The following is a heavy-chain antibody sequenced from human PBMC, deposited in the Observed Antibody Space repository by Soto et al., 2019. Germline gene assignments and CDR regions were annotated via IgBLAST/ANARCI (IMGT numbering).Heavy chain of an antibody. CDR1: GYIFVNYG. Sequence: ASVKVSCKASGYIFVNYGIAWVRQAPGQGLEWMGWISPYTGNTHSATKVQGRLTMTTDTSTSTAYMDLGSLTSNDTAVYYCVMVDNYVTPTPEDVWGQGTTVTVSS. CDR2: ISPYTGNT. V-gene: IGHV1-18*01. D-gene: IGHD3-16*01. J-gene: IGHJ6*02. CDR3: VMVDNYVTPTPEDV.